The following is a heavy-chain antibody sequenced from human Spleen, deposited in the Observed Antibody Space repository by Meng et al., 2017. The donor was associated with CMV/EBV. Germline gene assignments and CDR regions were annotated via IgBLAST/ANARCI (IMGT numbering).Heavy chain of an antibody. V-gene: IGHV3-23*01. CDR3: AKAGAGSPYFDY. D-gene: IGHD6-19*01. J-gene: IGHJ4*02. Sequence: GESLKISCAASGFAFNNYAMTWVRQAPGKGLEWVSTIIGSGATTYYADSVMGRFTISRDKSRNTLSLQMNSLRAEDTAVYYCAKAGAGSPYFDYWGQGTLVTVSS. CDR1: GFAFNNYA. CDR2: IIGSGATT.